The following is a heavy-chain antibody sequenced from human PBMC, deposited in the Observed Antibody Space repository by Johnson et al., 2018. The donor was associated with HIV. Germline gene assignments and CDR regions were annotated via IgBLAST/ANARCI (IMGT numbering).Heavy chain of an antibody. D-gene: IGHD2-15*01. CDR1: GFIFSDYS. Sequence: VQLVESGGGLVQPGGSLRLSCAGSGFIFSDYSMHWVRQAPGKGLEYVSLIGSRGGGTFYADSVKGRFIISRANSKNTLYLQMNSLRAEDTAVSYCAGLSGGYCSGGSCPLGAFDIWGQGTMVTVSS. CDR2: IGSRGGGT. CDR3: AGLSGGYCSGGSCPLGAFDI. J-gene: IGHJ3*02. V-gene: IGHV3-64*07.